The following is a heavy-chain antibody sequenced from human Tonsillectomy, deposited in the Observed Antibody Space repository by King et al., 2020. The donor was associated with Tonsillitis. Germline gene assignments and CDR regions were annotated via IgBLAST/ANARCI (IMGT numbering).Heavy chain of an antibody. Sequence: MQLQESGPGLVKPSETLSLTCTVSGGSISSSSYYWGWIRQPPGKGLEWIGSIYYSGSTYYNPSLKSRVTISVDTSKNQFSLKLSSVTAADTAVYYCARHDGGAKTVPIDYWGQGTLVTVSS. CDR1: GGSISSSSYY. CDR3: ARHDGGAKTVPIDY. D-gene: IGHD4-23*01. V-gene: IGHV4-39*01. J-gene: IGHJ4*02. CDR2: IYYSGST.